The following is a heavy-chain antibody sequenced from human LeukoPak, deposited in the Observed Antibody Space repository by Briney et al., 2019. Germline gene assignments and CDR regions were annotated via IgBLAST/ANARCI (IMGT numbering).Heavy chain of an antibody. Sequence: SGGSLRLSCAASGFTVSSNYMSWVRQAPGKGLEWVSVIYSGGSTYYADSVKGRFTISRDNSKNTLYLQMNSLRAEDTAVYYCARVLYSSSWSDYWGQGTLVTVSS. CDR3: ARVLYSSSWSDY. CDR1: GFTVSSNY. V-gene: IGHV3-53*05. D-gene: IGHD6-13*01. J-gene: IGHJ4*02. CDR2: IYSGGST.